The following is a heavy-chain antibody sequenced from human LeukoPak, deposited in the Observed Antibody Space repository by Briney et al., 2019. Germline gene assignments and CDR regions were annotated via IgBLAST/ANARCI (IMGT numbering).Heavy chain of an antibody. CDR3: ARLTRCMDV. D-gene: IGHD4-17*01. V-gene: IGHV4-39*01. Sequence: PSETLSLTCTVSGGSISSSSYYWGWIRQPPGKGLEWIGSIYYSGSTYYNPSLKSRVTISVDTSKNQFSLKLSSVTAADTAVYYCARLTRCMDVWGKGTTVTVSS. CDR1: GGSISSSSYY. J-gene: IGHJ6*03. CDR2: IYYSGST.